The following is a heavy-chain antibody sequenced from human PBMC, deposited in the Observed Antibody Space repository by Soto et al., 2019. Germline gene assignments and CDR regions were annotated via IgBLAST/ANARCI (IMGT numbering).Heavy chain of an antibody. D-gene: IGHD3-3*01. Sequence: GGSLRLSCAASGFTFSSYSMNWVRQAPGKGLEWVSYISSSSSTIYYADSVKGRFTISRDNAKNSLYLQMNSLRDEDTDVYYCARDPRGNYDFWSGYNRNDAFDIWGQGTMVTVSS. CDR1: GFTFSSYS. CDR2: ISSSSSTI. J-gene: IGHJ3*02. CDR3: ARDPRGNYDFWSGYNRNDAFDI. V-gene: IGHV3-48*02.